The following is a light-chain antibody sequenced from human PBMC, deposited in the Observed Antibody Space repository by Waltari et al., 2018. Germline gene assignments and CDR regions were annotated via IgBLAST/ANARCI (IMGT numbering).Light chain of an antibody. CDR1: SSDVGGNNY. CDR3: CSHAGSYTLI. V-gene: IGLV2-11*01. CDR2: YVS. Sequence: QSALIQPRSVSGSPGQSVTISCTGSSSDVGGNNYVTLSQTHPGKAPKLTLHYVSKRPAGVPDRLSGSKSGSTASLTISGLHAEDEADYYCCSHAGSYTLIFGGGTKLTVL. J-gene: IGLJ2*01.